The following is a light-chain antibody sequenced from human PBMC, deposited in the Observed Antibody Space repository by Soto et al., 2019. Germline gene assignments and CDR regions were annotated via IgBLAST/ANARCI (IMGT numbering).Light chain of an antibody. J-gene: IGKJ1*01. CDR3: QDYGTSWT. CDR1: QSVATSQ. V-gene: IGKV3-20*01. CDR2: AAS. Sequence: VLTQSPVTLSLSPGEIATLFCRASQSVATSQLAWYQQKPGQAPRLLIYAASSRATGIPDRFSGSGSGTDFTLTINRLEPEDFAVYYCQDYGTSWTFGQGGKVDIK.